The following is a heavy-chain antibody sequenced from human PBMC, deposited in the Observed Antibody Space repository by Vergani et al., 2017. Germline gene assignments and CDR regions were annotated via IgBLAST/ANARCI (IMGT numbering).Heavy chain of an antibody. CDR3: ARAAFTWIYNWFDP. Sequence: VQLVQSGAEVKKPGATVKISCKASGYTFTGYYMHWVRQAPGQGLEWMGWINPNSGGTNYAQKFQGRVTMTRDTSISTAYMELSRLRSDDTAVYYCARAAFTWIYNWFDPWGQGTLVTVSS. J-gene: IGHJ5*02. D-gene: IGHD5-12*01. CDR2: INPNSGGT. V-gene: IGHV1-2*02. CDR1: GYTFTGYY.